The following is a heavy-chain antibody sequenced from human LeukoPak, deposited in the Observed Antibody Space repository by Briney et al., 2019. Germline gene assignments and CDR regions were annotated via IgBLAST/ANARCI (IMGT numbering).Heavy chain of an antibody. CDR3: ARRDYSNYDNWFDP. CDR1: GGSISSSSYY. D-gene: IGHD4-11*01. CDR2: IYYSGST. Sequence: SETLSLTCTVSGGSISSSSYYWGWIRQPPGKGLEWVGSIYYSGSTYYNPSLKSRVTISVDTSKNQFSLKLSSVTAADTAVYYCARRDYSNYDNWFDPWGQGTLVTVSS. J-gene: IGHJ5*02. V-gene: IGHV4-39*01.